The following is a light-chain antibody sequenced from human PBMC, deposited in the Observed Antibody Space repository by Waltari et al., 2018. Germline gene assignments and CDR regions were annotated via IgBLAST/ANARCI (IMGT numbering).Light chain of an antibody. V-gene: IGLV2-23*01. CDR1: NSDVGGYNL. Sequence: QSALTQPASVSGSPGQSISISCNGTNSDVGGYNLVSWYQQRPGQAPKLIIFEGSERPSGVSDRFSGSKSGNTASLTVFGLQADDEAHYYCCSYAGSTTPMLFGGGTKLTFL. J-gene: IGLJ2*01. CDR2: EGS. CDR3: CSYAGSTTPML.